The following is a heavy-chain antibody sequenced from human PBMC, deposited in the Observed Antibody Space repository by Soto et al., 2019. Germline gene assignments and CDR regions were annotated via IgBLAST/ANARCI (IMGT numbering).Heavy chain of an antibody. CDR2: LSGYNGNT. V-gene: IGHV1-18*01. J-gene: IGHJ6*02. CDR1: GYSFTTYG. Sequence: QVQLVPSRGEVKKPWASVKVSCKTSGYSFTTYGISWVRQAPGQGLEWMGWLSGYNGNTNYAQNLQGRVTMTTDTSPSTAYMERRSLRSDDTAVYYCAREGPAPYYYYGMDVWGQGSTVTVSS. CDR3: AREGPAPYYYYGMDV.